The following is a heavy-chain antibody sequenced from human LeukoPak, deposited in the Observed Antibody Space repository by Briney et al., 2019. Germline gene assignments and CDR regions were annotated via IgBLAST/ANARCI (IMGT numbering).Heavy chain of an antibody. CDR3: ATTNDIGNYYFDF. CDR1: GFTFSDYY. D-gene: IGHD4-23*01. Sequence: TGGSLSLSCAASGFTFSDYYMSWIRQAPGKGLEWVSYADSVKGRFTISRDNAKNSLFLHMNSLRPEDTALYYCATTNDIGNYYFDFWGQGSLVTVSS. V-gene: IGHV3-69-1*01. J-gene: IGHJ4*02.